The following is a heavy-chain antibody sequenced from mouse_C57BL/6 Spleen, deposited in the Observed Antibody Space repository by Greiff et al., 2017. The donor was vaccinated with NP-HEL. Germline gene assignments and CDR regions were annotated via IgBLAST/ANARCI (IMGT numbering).Heavy chain of an antibody. CDR3: ARVGYFYYFDY. CDR2: IYPGDGDT. V-gene: IGHV1-82*01. CDR1: GYAFSSSW. D-gene: IGHD3-1*01. Sequence: VKLVESGPELVKPGASVKISCKASGYAFSSSWMNWVKQRPGKGLEWIGRIYPGDGDTNYNGKFKGKATLTADKSSSTAYMQLSSLTSEDSAVYFCARVGYFYYFDYWGQGTTLTVSS. J-gene: IGHJ2*01.